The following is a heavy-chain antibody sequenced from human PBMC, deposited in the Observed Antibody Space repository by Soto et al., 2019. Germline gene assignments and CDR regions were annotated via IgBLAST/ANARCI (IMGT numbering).Heavy chain of an antibody. J-gene: IGHJ4*02. Sequence: GGSLRLSCAASGFTFSSYAMSWVRQAPGKGLEWVSAISGSGGSTYYADSVKGRFTISRDNSKNTLYLQMNSLRAEDTAVYYCAKDQIEGGSYRQAFDYWGQGTLVTVSS. D-gene: IGHD1-26*01. CDR2: ISGSGGST. CDR1: GFTFSSYA. V-gene: IGHV3-23*01. CDR3: AKDQIEGGSYRQAFDY.